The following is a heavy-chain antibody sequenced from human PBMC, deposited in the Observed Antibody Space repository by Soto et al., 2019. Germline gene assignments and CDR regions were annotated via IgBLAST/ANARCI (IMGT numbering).Heavy chain of an antibody. D-gene: IGHD5-12*01. Sequence: SETLSLTCTVSGGSISSSSYYWGWIRQPPGKGLEWIGSIYYSGSTYYNPSLKSRVTISVDTSKNQFSLKLSSVTAADTAVYYCARGNSGYDTASNYFDYWGQGTLVTVSS. CDR2: IYYSGST. CDR3: ARGNSGYDTASNYFDY. V-gene: IGHV4-39*01. J-gene: IGHJ4*02. CDR1: GGSISSSSYY.